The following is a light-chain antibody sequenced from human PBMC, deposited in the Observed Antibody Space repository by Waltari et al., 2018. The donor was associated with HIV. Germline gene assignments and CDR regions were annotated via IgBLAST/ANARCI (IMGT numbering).Light chain of an antibody. J-gene: IGLJ2*01. Sequence: QSALTQPPSASGSPGQSVTISCTGNSSDVGGYNYVSCYQKHPGKAPKLMIYEVTKRPSGVPDRFSGSKSGNTASLTVSGLQAEDEADYYCSSYAGSNNLLFGGGTKLTVL. V-gene: IGLV2-8*01. CDR2: EVT. CDR3: SSYAGSNNLL. CDR1: SSDVGGYNY.